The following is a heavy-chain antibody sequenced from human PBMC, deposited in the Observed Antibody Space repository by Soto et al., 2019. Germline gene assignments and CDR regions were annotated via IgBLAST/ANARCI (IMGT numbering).Heavy chain of an antibody. D-gene: IGHD1-26*01. J-gene: IGHJ3*02. V-gene: IGHV3-23*01. CDR3: AKGVTSGSYFTAFDI. CDR1: GFTFSSYA. Sequence: GGSLRLSCAASGFTFSSYAMSWVRQAPGKGLEWVSAISGSGGSTYYAGSVKGRFTISRDNSKNTLYLQMNSLRAEDTAVYYCAKGVTSGSYFTAFDIWGQGTMVTVSS. CDR2: ISGSGGST.